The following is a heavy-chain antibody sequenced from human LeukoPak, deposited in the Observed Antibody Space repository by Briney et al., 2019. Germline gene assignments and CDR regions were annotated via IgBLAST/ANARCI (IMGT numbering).Heavy chain of an antibody. CDR1: GFTFSCYA. D-gene: IGHD3-3*01. J-gene: IGHJ4*02. Sequence: GGSLRLSCAASGFTFSCYAMSWVRQAPGKGLEWVSAISGSGGSTYYADSVKGRFTISRDNSKNTLYLQMNSLRAEDTAVYYCAKDPFYDFWSGYYPRDYWGQGTLVTVSS. CDR2: ISGSGGST. V-gene: IGHV3-23*01. CDR3: AKDPFYDFWSGYYPRDY.